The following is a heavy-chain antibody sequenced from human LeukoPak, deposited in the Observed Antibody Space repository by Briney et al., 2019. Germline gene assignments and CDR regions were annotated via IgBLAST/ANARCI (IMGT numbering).Heavy chain of an antibody. V-gene: IGHV3-23*01. D-gene: IGHD3-10*01. CDR2: ISDSAGGA. J-gene: IGHJ3*02. CDR3: ARDSFTMVRGVIITSDPNRHDALDI. CDR1: GFTFSSNG. Sequence: GGSLRLSCAASGFTFSSNGMTWVRQAPGKGLEWVSTISDSAGGAHYADSVKGRFTISRDNAKNSLYLQMNSLRAEDTAVYYCARDSFTMVRGVIITSDPNRHDALDIWGQGTMVTVSS.